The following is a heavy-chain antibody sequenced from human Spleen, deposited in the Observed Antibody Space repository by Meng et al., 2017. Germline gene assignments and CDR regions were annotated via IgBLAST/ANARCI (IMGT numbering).Heavy chain of an antibody. J-gene: IGHJ4*02. CDR2: INHSGST. D-gene: IGHD4-11*01. CDR3: ARGPTTMAHDFDY. V-gene: IGHV4-34*01. Sequence: QVQLQQWGAGLLKPSETLSLTCTVYGGSFSGFYWTWSRQPPGKGLEWIGEINHSGSTNYNPSLKSRVTMSIDTSQNNLSLKLSSVTAADSAVYYCARGPTTMAHDFDYWGQGTLVTVSS. CDR1: GGSFSGFY.